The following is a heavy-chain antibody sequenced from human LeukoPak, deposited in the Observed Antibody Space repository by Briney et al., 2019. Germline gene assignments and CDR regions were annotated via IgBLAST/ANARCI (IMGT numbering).Heavy chain of an antibody. CDR3: ARDKVVGTGDAFDI. CDR1: GGSITSYY. J-gene: IGHJ3*02. Sequence: SETLSLTCSVSGGSITSYYWSWIRQSPGKGLEWTGYIHYSGSTNYNPSLKSRVTISGDTSKNQFSLKLSSVTAADTAVYYCARDKVVGTGDAFDIWGQGTMVTVSS. V-gene: IGHV4-59*01. D-gene: IGHD6-19*01. CDR2: IHYSGST.